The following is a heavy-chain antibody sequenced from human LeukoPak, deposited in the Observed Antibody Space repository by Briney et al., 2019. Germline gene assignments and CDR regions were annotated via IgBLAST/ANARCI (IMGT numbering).Heavy chain of an antibody. J-gene: IGHJ5*02. Sequence: GGSLRLSCSASGFTLSSFAMHWVRQAPGKGLDYISSISSNGESTYYADSVKGRLTISGDNSKNTLYLQMSSLRTEDTAVYWCVKSAINYGANWFDPWGQGTLVTVSS. CDR2: ISSNGEST. V-gene: IGHV3-64D*09. CDR3: VKSAINYGANWFDP. CDR1: GFTLSSFA. D-gene: IGHD4/OR15-4a*01.